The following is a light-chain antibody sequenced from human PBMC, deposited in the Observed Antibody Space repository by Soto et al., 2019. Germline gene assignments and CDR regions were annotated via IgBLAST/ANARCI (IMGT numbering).Light chain of an antibody. CDR1: SRDVGGYNY. J-gene: IGLJ1*01. V-gene: IGLV2-8*01. CDR3: LSYADTAYV. CDR2: EVS. Sequence: QSVLTQPPSASGSPGQSVTISGAGTSRDVGGYNYVSWYQQYPGKVPKLMIYEVSERPSGVPDRFSGSKSGNTAFLTVSGLQAEDEADYYCLSYADTAYVFGTGTKLTVL.